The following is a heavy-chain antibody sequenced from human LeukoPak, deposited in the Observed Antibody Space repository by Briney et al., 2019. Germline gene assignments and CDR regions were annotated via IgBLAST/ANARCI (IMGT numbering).Heavy chain of an antibody. CDR1: GSSVSTFY. CDR3: ARGSSDVYWYLDV. CDR2: IHDTGST. Sequence: SETLSLTCTVSGSSVSTFYWSWVRQSPGTGLEWIGFIHDTGSTAYNPSLKSRVTISLETSKNQLSLMLTSVTAADTAMYYCARGSSDVYWYLDVWGRGTLVTVSS. D-gene: IGHD6-19*01. V-gene: IGHV4-59*02. J-gene: IGHJ2*01.